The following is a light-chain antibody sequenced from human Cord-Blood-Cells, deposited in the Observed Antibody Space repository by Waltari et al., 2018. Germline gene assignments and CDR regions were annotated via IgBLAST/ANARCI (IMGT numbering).Light chain of an antibody. J-gene: IGLJ2*01. CDR1: ALPKQY. V-gene: IGLV3-25*03. CDR2: KDS. CDR3: QSADSSGTHVV. Sequence: PGQTARITCSGDALPKQYAYWYQQKPGQAPVLVIYKDSERPSGIPERFSGSSSGTTVTLTISGVQAEDEADYYCQSADSSGTHVVFGGGTKLTVL.